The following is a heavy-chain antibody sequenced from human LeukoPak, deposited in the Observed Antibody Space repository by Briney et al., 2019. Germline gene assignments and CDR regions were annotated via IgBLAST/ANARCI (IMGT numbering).Heavy chain of an antibody. D-gene: IGHD3-22*01. CDR3: ASLGQVPYDSSGYWDY. CDR1: GYTFTTYD. CDR2: VSSYNGDT. V-gene: IGHV1-18*01. J-gene: IGHJ4*02. Sequence: GASVKVSCKTSGYTFTTYDINWVRQAPGQGLEWMGWVSSYNGDTNYAQKFQGRVTMTRDTSTSTVYMELSSLRSEDTAVYYCASLGQVPYDSSGYWDYWGQGTLVTVSS.